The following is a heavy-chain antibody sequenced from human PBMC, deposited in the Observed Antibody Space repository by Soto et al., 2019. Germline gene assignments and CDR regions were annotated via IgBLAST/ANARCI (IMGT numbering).Heavy chain of an antibody. J-gene: IGHJ4*02. CDR1: GFTFSSYG. Sequence: QVQLVESGGGVVQPGRSLRLSCATSGFTFSSYGMHWVRQAPGKGLEWVAVIWYDGSNKYYADSVKGRFTISRDNSKHTLYLQMNSLRAEDTAVYYCARNYHNDYWGQGILVTVSS. CDR3: ARNYHNDY. CDR2: IWYDGSNK. D-gene: IGHD1-7*01. V-gene: IGHV3-33*01.